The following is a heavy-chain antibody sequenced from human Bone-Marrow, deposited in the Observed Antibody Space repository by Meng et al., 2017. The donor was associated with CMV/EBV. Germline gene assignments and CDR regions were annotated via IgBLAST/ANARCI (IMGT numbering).Heavy chain of an antibody. CDR1: SLSSGGYY. Sequence: SLSSGGYYWSWIRQHPGKGLEWIGYIYHSGSTYYNPSLKSRVTISVDTSKNQFSLKLSSVTAADTAVYYCARVLYSSSWVPLRFDPWGQGTLVTVSS. J-gene: IGHJ5*02. V-gene: IGHV4-31*02. D-gene: IGHD6-13*01. CDR2: IYHSGST. CDR3: ARVLYSSSWVPLRFDP.